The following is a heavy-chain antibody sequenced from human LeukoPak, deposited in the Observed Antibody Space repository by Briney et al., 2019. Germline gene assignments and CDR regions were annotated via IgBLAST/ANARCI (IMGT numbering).Heavy chain of an antibody. D-gene: IGHD5-12*01. Sequence: PGRSLRLSCAASGFTFSSYAMHWVRQAPGKGLEWVAVISYDGSNKYYADSVKGRFTISRDNSKNTLYLQMNSLRAEDPAVYFCARAINRDSGYAFEYWGQRALVTVSS. CDR3: ARAINRDSGYAFEY. CDR1: GFTFSSYA. J-gene: IGHJ4*02. V-gene: IGHV3-30*04. CDR2: ISYDGSNK.